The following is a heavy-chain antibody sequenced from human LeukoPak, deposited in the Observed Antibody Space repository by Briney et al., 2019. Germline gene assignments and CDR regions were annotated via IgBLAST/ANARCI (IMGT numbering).Heavy chain of an antibody. V-gene: IGHV3-23*01. D-gene: IGHD3/OR15-3a*01. J-gene: IGHJ4*02. Sequence: GGSLRLSCAASGFTFSSYAMTWVRQAPGKGLEWVSAVSGSGDITYYADSVKGRFTISRDNSKNTLFLQMDSLRVEHTAVHYCAKHFCTGLDCSLFDSWGQGTLVTVSS. CDR3: AKHFCTGLDCSLFDS. CDR2: VSGSGDIT. CDR1: GFTFSSYA.